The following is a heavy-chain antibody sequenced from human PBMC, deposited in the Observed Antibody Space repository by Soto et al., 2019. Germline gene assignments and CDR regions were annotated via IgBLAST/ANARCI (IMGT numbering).Heavy chain of an antibody. CDR1: GGSISSGDYY. CDR2: IYYSGST. V-gene: IGHV4-30-4*02. J-gene: IGHJ4*02. D-gene: IGHD2-21*02. Sequence: SETLSLTCTVSGGSISSGDYYWSWIRQPPGKGLEWIGYIYYSGSTYYNPSLKSRVTISVDTSKNQFSLNLSSVTAADTAVYYCARDGRAYCGGDCYSFDYWGQGTLVPVS. CDR3: ARDGRAYCGGDCYSFDY.